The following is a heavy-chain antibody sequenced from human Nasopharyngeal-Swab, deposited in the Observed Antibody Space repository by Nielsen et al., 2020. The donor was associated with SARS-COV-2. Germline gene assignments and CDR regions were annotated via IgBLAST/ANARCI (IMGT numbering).Heavy chain of an antibody. D-gene: IGHD2-2*02. CDR3: ARGLYSFDI. CDR1: GGSFSGYY. CDR2: INHSGST. J-gene: IGHJ3*02. V-gene: IGHV4-34*01. Sequence: SETLSLTCAVYGGSFSGYYWSWIRQPPGKGLEWIGEINHSGSTNYNPSLKSRVTISVDTSKNKFSLKLSSVTAADTAVYYCARGLYSFDIWGQGTMVTVSS.